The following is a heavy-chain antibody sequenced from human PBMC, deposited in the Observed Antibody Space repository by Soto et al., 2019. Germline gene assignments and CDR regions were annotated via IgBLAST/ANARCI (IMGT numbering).Heavy chain of an antibody. D-gene: IGHD2-15*01. CDR1: GFIFTSYI. Sequence: PGGSLRLSCAASGFIFTSYIVHWVRQAPGKGLEWVASVSYDGSKKHYADSVKGRFTISRDNAKNSLYLQMNSLRAEDTAVYYCAREVIAATGFDYWGQGTLVTVSS. CDR2: VSYDGSKK. J-gene: IGHJ4*02. CDR3: AREVIAATGFDY. V-gene: IGHV3-30*07.